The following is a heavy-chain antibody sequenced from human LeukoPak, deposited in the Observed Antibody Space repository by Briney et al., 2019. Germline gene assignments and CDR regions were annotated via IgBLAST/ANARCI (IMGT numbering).Heavy chain of an antibody. D-gene: IGHD2-2*02. V-gene: IGHV3-23*01. J-gene: IGHJ4*02. Sequence: QPGGSLRLSCAASGFTFDNYAMSWVRQAPGKGLEWVSAISGTGGRTYYADSVKGRFTISRDNSKNTLYLQMNSLRAEDTAVYYCAKDQGICTTTNCYNYYFDFWGQGTLATVSS. CDR3: AKDQGICTTTNCYNYYFDF. CDR1: GFTFDNYA. CDR2: ISGTGGRT.